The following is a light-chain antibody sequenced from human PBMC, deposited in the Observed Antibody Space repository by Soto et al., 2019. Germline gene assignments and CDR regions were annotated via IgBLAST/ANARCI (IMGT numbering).Light chain of an antibody. CDR2: ENN. CDR1: APNTGAGYE. CDR3: QSYDSSLSGYV. J-gene: IGLJ1*01. Sequence: QPVLTQPPSVSEAQGRGSPSSAMGAAPNTGAGYEAHWYQQVPGTAPKLLIYENNNRPSGVPDRFSGSKSGTSASLAITGLQAEDEAEYYCQSYDSSLSGYVFGTGTKLTVL. V-gene: IGLV1-40*01.